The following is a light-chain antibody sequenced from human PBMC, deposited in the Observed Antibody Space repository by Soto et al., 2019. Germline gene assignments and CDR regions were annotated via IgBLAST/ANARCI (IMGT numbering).Light chain of an antibody. CDR3: QQRSNWLWT. J-gene: IGKJ1*01. V-gene: IGKV3-11*01. Sequence: IVLTPSPATLSVPPWQRARLGCRAEESLISYLSWYQQKPGQAPRLLIYDASNRATGIPARFSGSGSGTDFTLTISSLEPEDFAVYYCQQRSNWLWTFGQGTKVDIK. CDR1: ESLISY. CDR2: DAS.